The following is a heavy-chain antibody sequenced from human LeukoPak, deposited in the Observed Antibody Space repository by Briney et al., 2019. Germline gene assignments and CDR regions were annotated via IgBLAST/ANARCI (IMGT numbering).Heavy chain of an antibody. CDR1: GGSFSGYY. J-gene: IGHJ5*02. D-gene: IGHD3-22*01. V-gene: IGHV4-34*01. Sequence: SETLSLTCAVSGGSFSGYYWSWIRQPPGKGLEWIGEINHSGSTNYNPSLKSRVTISVDTTKNQFSLKLSFVTAADTAVYYCARDVNYYDSSGYPLPWGQGTLVTVSS. CDR2: INHSGST. CDR3: ARDVNYYDSSGYPLP.